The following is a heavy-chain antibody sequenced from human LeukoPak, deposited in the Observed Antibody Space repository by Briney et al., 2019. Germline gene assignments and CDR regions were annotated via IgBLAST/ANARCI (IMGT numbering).Heavy chain of an antibody. CDR3: AKIDTFDYDTSGRHWLDS. CDR1: GFTFSSYS. CDR2: ISSSSSYI. V-gene: IGHV3-21*01. J-gene: IGHJ5*01. Sequence: GGSLRLSCAASGFTFSSYSMNWVRQAPGKGLEWVSSISSSSSYIYYADSVKGRFTISRDNAKNSLYLQMNSLRTEDTAVYYCAKIDTFDYDTSGRHWLDSWGQGTLVTVSS. D-gene: IGHD4-17*01.